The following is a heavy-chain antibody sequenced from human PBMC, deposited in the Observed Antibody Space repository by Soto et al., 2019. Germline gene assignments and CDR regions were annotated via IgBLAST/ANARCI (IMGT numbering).Heavy chain of an antibody. D-gene: IGHD6-19*01. CDR3: ARDRGVAPPVAGNTHYYYYMDV. CDR2: ISAYNGNT. Sequence: QDQLVQSGVEVKKPGASVKVSCKASGYSFTNYGITWVRQAPGQGFEWMGWISAYNGNTNYAQKFQGRVTMTTDASTSTAYLELRSLRSDETAVYYCARDRGVAPPVAGNTHYYYYMDVWGKGTTVTASS. J-gene: IGHJ6*03. CDR1: GYSFTNYG. V-gene: IGHV1-18*01.